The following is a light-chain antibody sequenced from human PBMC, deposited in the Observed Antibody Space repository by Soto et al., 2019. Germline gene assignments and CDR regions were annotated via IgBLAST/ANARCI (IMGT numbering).Light chain of an antibody. CDR2: GNS. V-gene: IGLV1-40*01. Sequence: QSVLTQPASVSGAPGQRVTISCTGSSSNIGAGYDVHWYQQLPGTAPKLLIYGNSNRPSGVPDRFSGSKSGTSASLAITGLQAEDEADDYCQSYDSSLSGWVFGGGTKLTVL. J-gene: IGLJ3*02. CDR1: SSNIGAGYD. CDR3: QSYDSSLSGWV.